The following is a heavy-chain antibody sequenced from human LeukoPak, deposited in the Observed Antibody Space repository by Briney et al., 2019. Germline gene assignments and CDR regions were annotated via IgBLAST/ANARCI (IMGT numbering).Heavy chain of an antibody. J-gene: IGHJ4*02. CDR1: GYTFTSYD. CDR2: MNPNSGGT. D-gene: IGHD3-16*01. V-gene: IGHV1-2*02. Sequence: ASVKVSCKASGYTFTSYDINWVRQATGQGLEWMGWMNPNSGGTNYAQKFQGRVTMTRDTSISTAYMELSRLRSDDTAVYYCARDYVFYYFDYWGQGTLVTVSS. CDR3: ARDYVFYYFDY.